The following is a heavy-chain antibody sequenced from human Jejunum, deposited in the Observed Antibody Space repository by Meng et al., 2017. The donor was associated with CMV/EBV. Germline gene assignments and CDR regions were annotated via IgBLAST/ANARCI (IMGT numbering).Heavy chain of an antibody. D-gene: IGHD3/OR15-3a*01. J-gene: IGHJ6*02. Sequence: SNYWMPWVRQAPGKGLEWVANIKQDGSEKYYVDSVKGRFTISRDNAKNSLYLQMNSLRAEDTAVYYCARFDFWTGYYSGHYYDMDVWGQGTTVTVSS. V-gene: IGHV3-7*01. CDR3: ARFDFWTGYYSGHYYDMDV. CDR1: SNYW. CDR2: IKQDGSEK.